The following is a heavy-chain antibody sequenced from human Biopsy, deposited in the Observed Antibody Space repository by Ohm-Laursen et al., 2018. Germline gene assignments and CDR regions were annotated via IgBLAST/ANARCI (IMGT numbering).Heavy chain of an antibody. CDR2: ISASGNHI. CDR3: ARDGEAKYCKHGVCPSDF. Sequence: SPRLSCSASGFDFSDYSMSWVRQAPGKGLEWVSSISASGNHIYYTDSVKGRFTVSRDNGKNSVYLQMNSLRVEDTAVYYCARDGEAKYCKHGVCPSDFWGQGTLVTVSS. CDR1: GFDFSDYS. V-gene: IGHV3-21*01. D-gene: IGHD2-8*01. J-gene: IGHJ4*02.